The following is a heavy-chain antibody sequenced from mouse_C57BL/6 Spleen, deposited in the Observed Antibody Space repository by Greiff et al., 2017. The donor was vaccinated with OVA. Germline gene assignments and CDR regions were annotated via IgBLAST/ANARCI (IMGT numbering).Heavy chain of an antibody. D-gene: IGHD2-5*01. V-gene: IGHV1-59*01. CDR1: GYTFTSYW. Sequence: VQLQQPGAELVRPGTSAKLSCKASGYTFTSYWMHWVKQRPGQGLEWIGVIDPSDSYTNYNQKFKGKATLTVDTSSSTAYMQLSSLTSEDSAVYYCARRRGYSNYAPYAMDYWGQGTSVTVSS. J-gene: IGHJ4*01. CDR3: ARRRGYSNYAPYAMDY. CDR2: IDPSDSYT.